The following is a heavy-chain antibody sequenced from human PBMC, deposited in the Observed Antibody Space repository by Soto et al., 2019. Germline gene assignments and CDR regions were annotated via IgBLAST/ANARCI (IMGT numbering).Heavy chain of an antibody. D-gene: IGHD6-6*01. Sequence: PGGSMRLSCAASGFTFSSYWMSWVRQAPGKGLEWVANIKQDGSEKYYVDSVKGRFTISRDNAKNSLYLQMNSLRAEDTAVYYCARVDRRSSSTDYYYYYGMDVWGQGTTVTVSS. CDR2: IKQDGSEK. V-gene: IGHV3-7*01. CDR1: GFTFSSYW. J-gene: IGHJ6*02. CDR3: ARVDRRSSSTDYYYYYGMDV.